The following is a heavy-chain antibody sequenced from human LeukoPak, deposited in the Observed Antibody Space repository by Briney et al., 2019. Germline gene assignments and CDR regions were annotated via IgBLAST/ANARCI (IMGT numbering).Heavy chain of an antibody. D-gene: IGHD3-10*01. CDR3: ARRLGVF. CDR2: IYSGGST. V-gene: IGHV3-53*01. Sequence: PGGSLRLSCAASGLPFSRNYMSWGRQAPGKGLEWVSVIYSGGSTYYADSVKGRFTISRDNSKNTLYLQINSLRAEYTAVYYCARRLGVFWGQGTLVTVSS. CDR1: GLPFSRNY. J-gene: IGHJ4*02.